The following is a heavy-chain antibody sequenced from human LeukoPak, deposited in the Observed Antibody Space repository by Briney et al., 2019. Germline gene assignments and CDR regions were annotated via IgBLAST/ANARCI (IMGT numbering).Heavy chain of an antibody. J-gene: IGHJ4*02. V-gene: IGHV3-23*01. CDR2: ISGSGGST. D-gene: IGHD6-13*01. Sequence: GGSLRLSCAASRFTFSSYAMSWDRQAPGKGLEWVSAISGSGGSTYYADSVKGRFTISRDNSKNTLYLQMNSLRAEDTAVYYCAKIAVPRTAAAGIDYWGQGTLVTVSS. CDR3: AKIAVPRTAAAGIDY. CDR1: RFTFSSYA.